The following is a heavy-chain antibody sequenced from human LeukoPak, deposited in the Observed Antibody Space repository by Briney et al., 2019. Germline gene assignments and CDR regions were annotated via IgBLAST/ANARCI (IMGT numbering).Heavy chain of an antibody. V-gene: IGHV6-1*01. CDR2: TYYKSTWHN. CDR3: ARDIVAGCDS. D-gene: IGHD3-22*01. J-gene: IGHJ4*02. CDR1: GDSVSANA. Sequence: SQTLSLTCDISGDSVSANAWTWIMQSPLRGLEWLGRTYYKSTWHNEYALSLRGRITIRPDTSKNQFSLHLTSVTPDDTAVYFCARDIVAGCDSWGQGTLVTVSS.